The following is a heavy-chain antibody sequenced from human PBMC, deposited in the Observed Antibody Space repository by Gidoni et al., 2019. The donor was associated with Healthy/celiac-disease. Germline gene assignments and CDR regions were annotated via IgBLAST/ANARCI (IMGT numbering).Heavy chain of an antibody. D-gene: IGHD1-26*01. V-gene: IGHV4-39*01. Sequence: QLQLPLPGPGLVMPSETLSLTCTVSGGSISSCSNYWGWFCQPQGKGREGIRSIYYSGSTYYNPSHKRRITISVNTSKNQFSLKLSSVTAADTAVYYGTSGSWDPYPDYWGQGTLVTVSS. CDR1: GGSISSCSNY. CDR2: IYYSGST. CDR3: TSGSWDPYPDY. J-gene: IGHJ4*02.